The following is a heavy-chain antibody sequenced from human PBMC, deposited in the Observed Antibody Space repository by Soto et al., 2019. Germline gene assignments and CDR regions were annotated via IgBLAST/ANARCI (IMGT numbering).Heavy chain of an antibody. J-gene: IGHJ4*02. V-gene: IGHV3-23*01. Sequence: PGGSLRLSCAASGFTFSSYAMSWVRQAPGKGLEWVSAISGSGGSTYYADSVKGRFTISRDNSKNTLYLQMNSLRAEDTAVYYWAKGSLQQWLVRGAPLVGFDYWGQGTLVTVSS. D-gene: IGHD6-19*01. CDR3: AKGSLQQWLVRGAPLVGFDY. CDR1: GFTFSSYA. CDR2: ISGSGGST.